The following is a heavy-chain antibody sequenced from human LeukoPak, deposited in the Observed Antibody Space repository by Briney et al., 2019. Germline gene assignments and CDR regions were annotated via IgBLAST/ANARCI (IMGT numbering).Heavy chain of an antibody. CDR2: IKQDGSEK. CDR1: GFTFSSCW. Sequence: GGSLRLSCAASGFTFSSCWMSWVRQAPGKGLEWVANIKQDGSEKYYVDSVKGRFTISRDNAKNSLNLQMNSLRAEDTAVYYCARESRSYQVVDYWGQGTLVTVSS. D-gene: IGHD3-16*02. CDR3: ARESRSYQVVDY. V-gene: IGHV3-7*04. J-gene: IGHJ4*02.